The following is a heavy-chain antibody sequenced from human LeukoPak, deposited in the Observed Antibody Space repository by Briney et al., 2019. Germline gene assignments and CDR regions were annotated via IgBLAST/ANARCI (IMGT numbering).Heavy chain of an antibody. CDR3: AREGPYYDILTGYHYNWFDP. D-gene: IGHD3-9*01. V-gene: IGHV1-2*02. J-gene: IGHJ5*02. CDR2: INPNSGGT. Sequence: ASVKVSCKASGYVFTGYYMHWVRQAPGQGLEWMGWINPNSGGTKYAQKFQGRVTITRNTSISTAYMELSSLRSEDTAVYYCAREGPYYDILTGYHYNWFDPWGQGTLVTVSS. CDR1: GYVFTGYY.